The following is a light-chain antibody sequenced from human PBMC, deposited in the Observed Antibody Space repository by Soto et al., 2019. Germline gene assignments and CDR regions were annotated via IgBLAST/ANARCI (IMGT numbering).Light chain of an antibody. J-gene: IGKJ2*01. CDR3: QQTYSTTRT. Sequence: DIQMTQSPSTLSASVGDRVTISCRASQSISNWLAWYQQKPGKAPKILIYKATTLQSGVPSRFSGSGSGTDFTITISSLKKEDCATYYCQQTYSTTRTFGPGTKVDIK. V-gene: IGKV1-5*03. CDR2: KAT. CDR1: QSISNW.